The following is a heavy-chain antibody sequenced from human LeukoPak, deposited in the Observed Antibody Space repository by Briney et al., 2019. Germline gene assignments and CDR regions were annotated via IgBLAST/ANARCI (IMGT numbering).Heavy chain of an antibody. D-gene: IGHD4-17*01. Sequence: ASVKVSCKASGYTFTGYYMHWVRQAPGQGLEWMGWISAYNGNTNYAQKLQGRVTMTTDTSTSTAYMELRSLRSDDTAVYYCAREVRNDYGDDFDYWSQGTLVTVSS. CDR3: AREVRNDYGDDFDY. V-gene: IGHV1-18*04. J-gene: IGHJ4*02. CDR2: ISAYNGNT. CDR1: GYTFTGYY.